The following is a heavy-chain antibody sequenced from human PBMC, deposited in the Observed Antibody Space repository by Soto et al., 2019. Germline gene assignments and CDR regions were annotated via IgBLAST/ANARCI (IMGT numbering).Heavy chain of an antibody. J-gene: IGHJ3*02. V-gene: IGHV1-46*03. CDR2: INPSGGST. Sequence: ASVKVSCKASGYTFTSYYMHWVRQAPGQGLEWMGIINPSGGSTSYARKFQGRVTMTRDTSTSTVYMELSSLRSEDTAVYYCASSMTGYYAFDIWGQGTMVTVSS. CDR1: GYTFTSYY. CDR3: ASSMTGYYAFDI. D-gene: IGHD3-9*01.